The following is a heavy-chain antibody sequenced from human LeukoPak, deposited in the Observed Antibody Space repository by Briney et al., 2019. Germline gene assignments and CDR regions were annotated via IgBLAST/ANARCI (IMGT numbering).Heavy chain of an antibody. V-gene: IGHV3-33*01. CDR2: IWYDGSDK. CDR3: ARDNTIFGVAHINH. CDR1: GFTFSSYG. D-gene: IGHD3-3*01. Sequence: GGSLRLSCAASGFTFSSYGMHWVRQAPGKGLEWVAVIWYDGSDKYYVDSVKGRFTISRDNAKNSLYLQMNSLRAEDTAVYYCARDNTIFGVAHINHWGQGTLVTVSS. J-gene: IGHJ5*02.